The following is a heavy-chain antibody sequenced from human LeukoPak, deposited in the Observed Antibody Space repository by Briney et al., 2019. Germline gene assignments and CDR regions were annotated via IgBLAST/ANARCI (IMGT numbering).Heavy chain of an antibody. CDR1: GYTFTDYY. J-gene: IGHJ6*03. CDR2: INPNSGGT. CDR3: ARCIAARNFLYYYYYYMDV. V-gene: IGHV1-2*02. D-gene: IGHD6-6*01. Sequence: ASVKVSCRASGYTFTDYYMHWVRQAPGQGLECIGWINPNSGGTNYAQKFQGRVTMTRATSISTAYMELSMLTSDDTAVYYCARCIAARNFLYYYYYYMDVWGKGTTVTVSS.